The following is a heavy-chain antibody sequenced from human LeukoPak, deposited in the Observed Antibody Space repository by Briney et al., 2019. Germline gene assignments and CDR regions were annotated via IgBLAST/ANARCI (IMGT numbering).Heavy chain of an antibody. Sequence: ASVKVSCKASGYTFTGYYMHWVRQAPGQGLEGMGWINPNSGGTNYAQKFQGWVTMTRDTSISTAYMELRRLRSDDTAVYYCAREGFGSAAIREGYYYYYGMDVWGKGTTVTVSS. J-gene: IGHJ6*04. D-gene: IGHD2-2*01. CDR2: INPNSGGT. CDR3: AREGFGSAAIREGYYYYYGMDV. V-gene: IGHV1-2*04. CDR1: GYTFTGYY.